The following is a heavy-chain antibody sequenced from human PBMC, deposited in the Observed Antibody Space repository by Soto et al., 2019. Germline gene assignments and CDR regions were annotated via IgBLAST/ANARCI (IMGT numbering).Heavy chain of an antibody. CDR3: ARDHTEYCSGGSCYWFDP. D-gene: IGHD2-15*01. J-gene: IGHJ5*02. CDR2: INPSGGST. V-gene: IGHV3-23*01. Sequence: GKGLEWMGIINPSGGSTSYADSVKGRFTISRDSTKQTLYLQMNSLRAEDTAVYYCARDHTEYCSGGSCYWFDPWGQGTLVTVSS.